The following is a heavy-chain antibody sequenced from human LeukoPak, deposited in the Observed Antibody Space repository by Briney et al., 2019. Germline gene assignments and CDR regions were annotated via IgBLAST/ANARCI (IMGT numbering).Heavy chain of an antibody. J-gene: IGHJ5*02. CDR1: GGSISSSSYY. Sequence: PSETLSLTCTVSGGSISSSSYYWGWIRQPPGKGLEWIGSIYYSESTYYNPSLKSRVTISVDTSKNQFSLKLSSVTAADTAVFDCARGPYTIYGDYVFINWFDPWGQGTLVTVSS. D-gene: IGHD4-17*01. CDR2: IYYSEST. V-gene: IGHV4-39*01. CDR3: ARGPYTIYGDYVFINWFDP.